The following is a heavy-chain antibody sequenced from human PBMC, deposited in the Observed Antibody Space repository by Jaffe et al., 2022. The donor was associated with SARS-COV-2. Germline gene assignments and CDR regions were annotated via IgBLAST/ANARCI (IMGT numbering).Heavy chain of an antibody. CDR3: ARGLFFGSSTACYYY. D-gene: IGHD2-2*01. J-gene: IGHJ4*02. CDR1: GGSFSGYS. V-gene: IGHV4-34*01. Sequence: QVQLHQWGAGLLKPSETLSLTCAVYGGSFSGYSWSWLRQPPGKGLEWIGEINHSGSTNYNSSLKSRLTISFDTSKNQFSLKLSSVTAADTAVYYCARGLFFGSSTACYYYWGQGTLVTVSS. CDR2: INHSGST.